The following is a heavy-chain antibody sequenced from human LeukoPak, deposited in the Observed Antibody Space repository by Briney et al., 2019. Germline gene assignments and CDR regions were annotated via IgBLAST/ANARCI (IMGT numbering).Heavy chain of an antibody. CDR1: GGTFSSYA. CDR2: IIPIFGTA. D-gene: IGHD6-13*01. Sequence: ASVKVSCKASGGTFSSYAIIWVRQAPGQGLEWMGGIIPIFGTANYAQKFQGRVTITTDESTSTAYMELSSLRSEDTAVYYCARVRQYSSSWLPYYYYMDVWGKGTTVTVSS. V-gene: IGHV1-69*05. CDR3: ARVRQYSSSWLPYYYYMDV. J-gene: IGHJ6*03.